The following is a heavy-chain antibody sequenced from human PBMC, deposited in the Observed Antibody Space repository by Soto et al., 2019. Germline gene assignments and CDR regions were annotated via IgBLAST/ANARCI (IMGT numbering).Heavy chain of an antibody. CDR3: ARGGGLDD. D-gene: IGHD3-10*01. V-gene: IGHV1-3*01. CDR2: INAANGYT. CDR1: GYSFTSFP. J-gene: IGHJ4*02. Sequence: QVQLVQSGAEVKKPGASVKVSFKASGYSFTSFPIHWVRQAPGQGLECMGWINAANGYTRYSQKFQGRVTITRDTPATTAYMDLSSLTSEDTAVYYCARGGGLDDWGQGTLITVSS.